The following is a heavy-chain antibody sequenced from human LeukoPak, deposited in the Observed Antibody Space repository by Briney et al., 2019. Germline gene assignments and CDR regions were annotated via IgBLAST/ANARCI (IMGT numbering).Heavy chain of an antibody. D-gene: IGHD3-10*01. J-gene: IGHJ4*02. V-gene: IGHV3-23*01. CDR1: GFAFSNYA. CDR2: LSGGGDSR. Sequence: GGSLRLSCAASGFAFSNYAMSWVRQAPGKGLEWVSSLSGGGDSRYYADSVMGRFTISRDDSKNTLYLQMNSLRAEDTAVYYCAKAVRSMVTGGGYFDSWGQGTLVTVSS. CDR3: AKAVRSMVTGGGYFDS.